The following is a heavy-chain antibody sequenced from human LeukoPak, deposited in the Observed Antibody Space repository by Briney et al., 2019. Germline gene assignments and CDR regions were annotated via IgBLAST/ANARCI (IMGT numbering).Heavy chain of an antibody. V-gene: IGHV4-59*08. CDR3: ARSGNSNNWYFDL. Sequence: KTSETLSLTCSVSGGSISSYYCSWIRQPPGKGLESIGYIYYTGSTNYNPSLKSRVTISLDRSKNQFSLKLGSVPAADTAVYYCARSGNSNNWYFDLWGRGTLVTVSS. D-gene: IGHD4-23*01. J-gene: IGHJ2*01. CDR2: IYYTGST. CDR1: GGSISSYY.